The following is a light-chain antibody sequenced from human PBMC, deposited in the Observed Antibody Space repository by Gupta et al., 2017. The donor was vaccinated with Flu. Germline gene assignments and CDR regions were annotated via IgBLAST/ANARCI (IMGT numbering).Light chain of an antibody. CDR2: GAS. CDR3: LQDNSSPWT. Sequence: AYSVCASVGNRSTITCRQSKDIKHDLGWYQQTPGQAHKPLIYGASRFTSGVPRRCGGGGSRTDFTITISSVQAEDFAYYYCLQDNSSPWTFGQGTKVEIK. CDR1: KDIKHD. J-gene: IGKJ1*01. V-gene: IGKV1-6*01.